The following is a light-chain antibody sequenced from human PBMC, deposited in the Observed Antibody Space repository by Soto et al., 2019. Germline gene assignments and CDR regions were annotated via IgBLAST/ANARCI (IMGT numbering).Light chain of an antibody. V-gene: IGKV4-1*01. Sequence: DIVMTQSPDSLAVSLGERATINCKSSQSVLYSPNNKNSLAWYQQKPGQPPKLFIYWASIRESGVPDRFSGSGSGTAFTLTISRLQAEDVAVYYCQQYYRTPPTFGQGTKVEIK. CDR1: QSVLYSPNNKNS. CDR2: WAS. CDR3: QQYYRTPPT. J-gene: IGKJ1*01.